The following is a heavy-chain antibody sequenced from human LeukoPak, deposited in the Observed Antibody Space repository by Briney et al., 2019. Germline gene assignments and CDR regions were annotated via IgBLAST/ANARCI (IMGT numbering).Heavy chain of an antibody. CDR3: VKFVGAKGY. V-gene: IGHV3-23*01. J-gene: IGHJ4*02. CDR2: ITSSGGGT. D-gene: IGHD1-26*01. Sequence: PGGSLRLSCAASGFTFSSYSMNWVRQAPGKGLEWVSAITSSGGGTYYADSVKGRFTISRDNSKNTLYLKMNSLKAEDTAVYYCVKFVGAKGYWGQGTLVTVSS. CDR1: GFTFSSYS.